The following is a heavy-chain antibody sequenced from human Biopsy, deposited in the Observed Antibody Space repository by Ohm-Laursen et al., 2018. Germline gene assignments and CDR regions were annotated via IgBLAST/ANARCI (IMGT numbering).Heavy chain of an antibody. J-gene: IGHJ5*01. V-gene: IGHV3-74*01. CDR1: GFTFNNYW. CDR3: ARDASQGFDS. Sequence: SLRLSCAASGFTFNNYWMHWVRQAPGKGLVWVSRSNTDGSHTNYADSVKGRFTTSTDNAKNTLYLYMSSLTVEDTAVCFCARDASQGFDSWGQGTLVTVSS. CDR2: SNTDGSHT.